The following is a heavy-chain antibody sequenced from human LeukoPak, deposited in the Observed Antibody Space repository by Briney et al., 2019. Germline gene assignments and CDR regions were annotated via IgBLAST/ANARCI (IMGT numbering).Heavy chain of an antibody. J-gene: IGHJ4*02. D-gene: IGHD4-17*01. CDR2: IYTSGST. V-gene: IGHV4-61*02. Sequence: SQTLSLTCTVSGGSISSGSYYWSWIRQPAGKGLEWIGRIYTSGSTNYNPSLKSRVTISVDTSKNQFSLKLSSVTAADTAVYYCARTLIDYGDYYFDYWGQGTLVTVSS. CDR1: GGSISSGSYY. CDR3: ARTLIDYGDYYFDY.